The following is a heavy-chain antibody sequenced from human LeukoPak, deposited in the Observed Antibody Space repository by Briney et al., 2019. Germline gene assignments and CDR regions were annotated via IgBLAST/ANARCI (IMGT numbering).Heavy chain of an antibody. CDR3: ARDREPDAFDI. Sequence: GSLRLSCAASGFTFSSYEMNWVRQAPGKGLEWISYISSSGSTIYYTDSVKGRFTISRDNAKNSLYLQMNSLRAEDTAVYYCARDREPDAFDIWGQGTMVTVSS. J-gene: IGHJ3*02. CDR1: GFTFSSYE. CDR2: ISSSGSTI. V-gene: IGHV3-48*03.